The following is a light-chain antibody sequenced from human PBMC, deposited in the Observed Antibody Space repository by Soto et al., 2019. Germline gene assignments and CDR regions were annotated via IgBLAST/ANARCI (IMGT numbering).Light chain of an antibody. CDR2: AAS. V-gene: IGKV1-39*01. CDR3: QQSFSTPYI. Sequence: DFEVTQSPCSLSSSVGDRVTITCRASQSVNDYLNWYQQRPGKATRLLIYAASTLHSGVPSRISGSGFRTDFSLTITSLQPEDSASYYCQQSFSTPYIFGQGTKLEIK. J-gene: IGKJ2*01. CDR1: QSVNDY.